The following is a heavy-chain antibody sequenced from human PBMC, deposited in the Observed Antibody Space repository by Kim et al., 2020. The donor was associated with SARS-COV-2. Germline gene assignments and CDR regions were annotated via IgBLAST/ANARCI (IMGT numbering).Heavy chain of an antibody. Sequence: GGSLRLSCAASGFTFDDYAMHWVRQAPGKGLEWVSLISGDGGSTYYADSVKGRFTISRDNSKNSLYLQMNSLRTEDTALYYCAKADVSSGWYFSIDYWGQGTLVTVSS. J-gene: IGHJ4*02. D-gene: IGHD6-19*01. CDR3: AKADVSSGWYFSIDY. CDR2: ISGDGGST. V-gene: IGHV3-43*02. CDR1: GFTFDDYA.